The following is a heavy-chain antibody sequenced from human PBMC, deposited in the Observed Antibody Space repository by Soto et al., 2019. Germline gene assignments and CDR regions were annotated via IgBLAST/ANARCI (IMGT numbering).Heavy chain of an antibody. V-gene: IGHV5-51*01. Sequence: GESLKISCKGAGDSFTSYWIGWVRQMPGKGLEWMGIIYPGDSDTRYSPSFQGQVTISADKSISTAYLQWSRLKASDTAMYYCARHPHSRSWHSWFDPSGQRNLVTVYS. CDR1: GDSFTSYW. D-gene: IGHD6-13*01. CDR3: ARHPHSRSWHSWFDP. J-gene: IGHJ5*02. CDR2: IYPGDSDT.